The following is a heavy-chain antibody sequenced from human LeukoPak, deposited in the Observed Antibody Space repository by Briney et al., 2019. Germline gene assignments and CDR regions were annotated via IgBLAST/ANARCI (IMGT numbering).Heavy chain of an antibody. V-gene: IGHV3-11*06. CDR1: GFTFSDYY. J-gene: IGHJ4*02. D-gene: IGHD6-6*01. CDR3: ARCSGVFGSSGY. CDR2: ISRSSSYT. Sequence: GGSLRLSCAASGFTFSDYYMNWIRQAPGKGLEWISTISRSSSYTNYAGSVRGRFTISRDNAKNSLYLQMNSLRAEDTAVYYCARCSGVFGSSGYWGQGTLVTVSS.